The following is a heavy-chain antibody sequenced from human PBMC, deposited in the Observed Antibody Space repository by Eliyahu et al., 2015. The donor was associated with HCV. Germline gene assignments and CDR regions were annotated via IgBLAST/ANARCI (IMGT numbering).Heavy chain of an antibody. V-gene: IGHV3-7*03. Sequence: EVQLVESGGGLVQPGGSLRLSCAASGFTFSNYWMSWVRQAPGKGLEWVANMKQDGSEKYYVDSVKGRFTISRDNAKNSLYLQMNSLRAEDTAVYYCARDEGSSGYYRSWGQGTLVTVSS. J-gene: IGHJ5*02. CDR3: ARDEGSSGYYRS. CDR2: MKQDGSEK. CDR1: GFTFSNYW. D-gene: IGHD3-22*01.